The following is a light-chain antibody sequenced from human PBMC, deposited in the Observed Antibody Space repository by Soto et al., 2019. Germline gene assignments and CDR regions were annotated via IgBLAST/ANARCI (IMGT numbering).Light chain of an antibody. Sequence: DIQMTQSPSSLSASVGDRVTITCQASQDIRSYLTWYQRKPGKAPNLLIYDASSLRTGVPSRFSGGGSGTNFTLIIDSMQPADLATYFCQLYHPLPPTFGQGTELDNK. CDR1: QDIRSY. CDR3: QLYHPLPPT. V-gene: IGKV1-33*01. CDR2: DAS. J-gene: IGKJ2*01.